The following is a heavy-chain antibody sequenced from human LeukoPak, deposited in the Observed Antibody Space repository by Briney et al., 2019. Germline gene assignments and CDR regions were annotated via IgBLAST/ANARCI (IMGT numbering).Heavy chain of an antibody. J-gene: IGHJ4*02. CDR2: IWYDGSNK. Sequence: GGSLRLSCAASGFTFSSYSMNWVRQAPGKGLEWVAVIWYDGSNKYYADSVKGRFTISRDYSKNTLYLQMNSLRAEDTALYYCARDPPHYSSSWYYFDYWGQGTLVTVSS. CDR3: ARDPPHYSSSWYYFDY. CDR1: GFTFSSYS. D-gene: IGHD6-13*01. V-gene: IGHV3-33*08.